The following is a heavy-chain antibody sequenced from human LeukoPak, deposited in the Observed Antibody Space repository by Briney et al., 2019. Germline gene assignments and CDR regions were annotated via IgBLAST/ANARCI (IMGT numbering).Heavy chain of an antibody. J-gene: IGHJ4*02. CDR2: ISNSGVTI. V-gene: IGHV3-11*01. Sequence: GGSLRLSCAASGFTFSDHYMTWMPQAPGKGLEGLSYISNSGVTIKYADSVRGRFTTSRDNAKNSPYLQMNVLRAEDTALYYCPRDPRVVDYWGQGTLVTVSS. D-gene: IGHD6-6*01. CDR1: GFTFSDHY. CDR3: PRDPRVVDY.